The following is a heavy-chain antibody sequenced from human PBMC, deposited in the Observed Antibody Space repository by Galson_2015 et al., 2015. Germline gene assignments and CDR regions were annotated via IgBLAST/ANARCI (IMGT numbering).Heavy chain of an antibody. Sequence: SLRLSCAASGFTFSSYGMSWVRQAPGKGLEWVSTISDTGGTTFYPDSVKGRFTISRDNSNSTLYLQINSLRAEDTAIYYCAKGSCSSSRCYFYFYGMDVWGQGTTVTVSS. V-gene: IGHV3-23*01. D-gene: IGHD2-2*01. CDR2: ISDTGGTT. CDR1: GFTFSSYG. J-gene: IGHJ6*02. CDR3: AKGSCSSSRCYFYFYGMDV.